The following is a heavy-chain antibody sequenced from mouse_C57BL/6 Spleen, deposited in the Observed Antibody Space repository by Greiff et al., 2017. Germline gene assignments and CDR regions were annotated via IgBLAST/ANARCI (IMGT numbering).Heavy chain of an antibody. V-gene: IGHV2-2*01. CDR2: IWSGGST. D-gene: IGHD3-3*01. CDR3: ARPGRDWCFDD. Sequence: VQLQQSGPGLVQPSQRLSITCTVSGFSLTSYGVHWVRQSPGQGLEWLGVIWSGGSTDYNAAFISRLSISKDNSKSQVFFKMNRLQADDAAIYYCARPGRDWCFDDWGTGTTVTVSA. J-gene: IGHJ1*03. CDR1: GFSLTSYG.